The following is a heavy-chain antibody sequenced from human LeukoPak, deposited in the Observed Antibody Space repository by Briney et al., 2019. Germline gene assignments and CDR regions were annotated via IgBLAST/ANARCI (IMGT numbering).Heavy chain of an antibody. CDR2: ISYDGSNK. CDR1: GFTFSSYA. Sequence: GGSLGLSCAASGFTFSSYAMHWVRQAPGKGLEWVAIISYDGSNKYYADSVKGRFTISRDNSKNTLYLQMNSLRAEDTAVYYCAKGLGYCSSTSCLYYFDYWGQGTLVTVSS. D-gene: IGHD2-2*01. J-gene: IGHJ4*02. CDR3: AKGLGYCSSTSCLYYFDY. V-gene: IGHV3-30-3*01.